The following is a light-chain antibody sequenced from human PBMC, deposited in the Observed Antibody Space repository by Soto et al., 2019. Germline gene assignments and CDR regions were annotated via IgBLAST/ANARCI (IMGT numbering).Light chain of an antibody. Sequence: QSALTQPASVSGSPGQSITISCTVTSSDVGGFNFVSWYQHHPDKAPKLMIYDVSNRPSGVSNRFSCSKSGNTASLTISGLQPDDEADYYCSSYTSSSTVVFGGGTQLTVL. CDR1: SSDVGGFNF. V-gene: IGLV2-14*03. CDR2: DVS. J-gene: IGLJ2*01. CDR3: SSYTSSSTVV.